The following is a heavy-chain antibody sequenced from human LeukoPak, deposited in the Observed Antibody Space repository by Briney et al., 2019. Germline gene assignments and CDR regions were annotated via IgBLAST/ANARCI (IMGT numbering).Heavy chain of an antibody. CDR2: IKPDGSDK. V-gene: IGHV3-7*01. J-gene: IGHJ4*02. CDR3: AKHYSGYFDY. Sequence: PGGSLRLSCAASGFTFSSYWMSWVRQAPGKGLEWVANIKPDGSDKYYVDSVKGRFTISRDNAKNSLYLQMNSLRAEDTAVYYCAKHYSGYFDYWGQGTLVTVSS. D-gene: IGHD4-11*01. CDR1: GFTFSSYW.